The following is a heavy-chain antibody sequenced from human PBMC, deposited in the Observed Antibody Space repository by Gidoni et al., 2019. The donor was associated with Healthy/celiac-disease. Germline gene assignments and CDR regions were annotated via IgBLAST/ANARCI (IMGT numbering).Heavy chain of an antibody. Sequence: LQLQESGPGLVKPSETLSLTCTVSGGSISSSSYYWGWIRQPPGKGLEWIGSIYYSGSTYYNPSLKSRVTISVDTSKNQFSLKLSSVTAADTAVYYCARVEYYGSGPDYWGQGTLVTVSS. V-gene: IGHV4-39*07. D-gene: IGHD3-10*01. CDR3: ARVEYYGSGPDY. J-gene: IGHJ4*02. CDR1: GGSISSSSYY. CDR2: IYYSGST.